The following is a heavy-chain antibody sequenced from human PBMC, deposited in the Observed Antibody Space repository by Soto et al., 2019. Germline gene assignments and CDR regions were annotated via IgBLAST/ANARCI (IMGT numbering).Heavy chain of an antibody. CDR3: ARFGRSRWAHNWFDL. CDR1: GYRFSDYW. V-gene: IGHV5-51*01. Sequence: EVQLVQSGAEVKKPGESLKISCKGSGYRFSDYWIAWVRQMPGKGLEWMGFMYPGDSETKYSPSFQGQFTMSADKSIDTAYLYWSSLKASDTAMYYCARFGRSRWAHNWFDLWGKGSLVSVSS. CDR2: MYPGDSET. D-gene: IGHD2-15*01. J-gene: IGHJ5*02.